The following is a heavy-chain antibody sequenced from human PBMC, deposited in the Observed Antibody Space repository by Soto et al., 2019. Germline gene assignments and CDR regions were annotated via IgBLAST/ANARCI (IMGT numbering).Heavy chain of an antibody. CDR1: GFIFSNFG. D-gene: IGHD6-6*01. J-gene: IGHJ4*02. V-gene: IGHV3-33*01. Sequence: QVQLVESGGGVVQPGGSLRLSCVASGFIFSNFGMHWVRQAPGKGLEWVAVISSDEKIKQYADSVRGRFAISRDNYKNTLYMRMTSPRAEDTAIYYCARGLRSVLDYWGQVTLVTVSS. CDR2: ISSDEKIK. CDR3: ARGLRSVLDY.